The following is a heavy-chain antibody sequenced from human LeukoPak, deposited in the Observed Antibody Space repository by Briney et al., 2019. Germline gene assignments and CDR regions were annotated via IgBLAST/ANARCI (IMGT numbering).Heavy chain of an antibody. D-gene: IGHD1-26*01. CDR1: GFTFSNYN. V-gene: IGHV3-48*04. J-gene: IGHJ4*02. Sequence: GGSLRLSCAASGFTFSNYNMNWVRQAPGKGLEWVSYISSSGSTIYYADSVKGRFTISRDNAKNSLYLQMNSLRAEDTAVYYCARVAVGAPHFDYWGQGTLVTVSS. CDR2: ISSSGSTI. CDR3: ARVAVGAPHFDY.